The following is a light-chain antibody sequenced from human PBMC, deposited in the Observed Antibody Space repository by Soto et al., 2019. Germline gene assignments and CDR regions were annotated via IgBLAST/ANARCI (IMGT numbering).Light chain of an antibody. CDR3: QQRNVWPPIT. J-gene: IGKJ5*01. V-gene: IGKV3-11*01. Sequence: EIVLTQSPATLSLSPGERSTLSCRSSQSISFYLTWYQHKPGQAPRLVIFDASNRANGVPARFGGSGSGTDFTLTINSLEPEDFAVYYCQQRNVWPPITFGQGTRLEIK. CDR2: DAS. CDR1: QSISFY.